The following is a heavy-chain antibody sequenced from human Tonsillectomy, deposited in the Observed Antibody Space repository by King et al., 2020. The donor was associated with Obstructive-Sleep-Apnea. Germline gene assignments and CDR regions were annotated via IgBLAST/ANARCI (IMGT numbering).Heavy chain of an antibody. J-gene: IGHJ3*02. CDR3: ARDCYYDSSGYPDAFDI. Sequence: LQLQESGPGLVKPSETLSLTCTVSGGSISSSTYYWGWIRQPPGKGLEWIGSIYYSGSTYYNPSLKSRVTISVDTSKNQFSLQLSSGTAADTAVYYCARDCYYDSSGYPDAFDIWGQGTMVTVSS. D-gene: IGHD3-22*01. CDR1: GGSISSSTYY. V-gene: IGHV4-39*07. CDR2: IYYSGST.